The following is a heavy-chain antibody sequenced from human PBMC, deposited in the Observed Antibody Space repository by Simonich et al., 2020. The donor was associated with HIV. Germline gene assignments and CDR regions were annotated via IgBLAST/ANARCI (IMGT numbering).Heavy chain of an antibody. Sequence: QVQLQESGPGLVKPSETLSLTCTVSGGSISSYYWSWIRQPPGKGLEWIGEINHRGSTNEHPSLKRRITISVDTSENQFSLKLSSVTAADTAVYYCARSLSPRVWFGELPPRAVFDIWGQGTMVTVSS. CDR2: INHRGST. J-gene: IGHJ3*02. CDR3: ARSLSPRVWFGELPPRAVFDI. V-gene: IGHV4-34*10. D-gene: IGHD3-10*01. CDR1: GGSISSYY.